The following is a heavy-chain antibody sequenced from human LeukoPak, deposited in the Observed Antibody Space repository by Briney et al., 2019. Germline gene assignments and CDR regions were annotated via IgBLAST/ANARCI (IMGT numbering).Heavy chain of an antibody. J-gene: IGHJ1*01. D-gene: IGHD4-17*01. Sequence: GGSLRLSCAASGFTVSSNYMSWVRQAPGKGLEWVSVIYSGGSTYYADSVKGRFTISRDNPKNTLYLQMNSLRAEDTAVYYCAREHDYGDYVSLQHWGQGTLVTVSS. CDR2: IYSGGST. V-gene: IGHV3-66*01. CDR3: AREHDYGDYVSLQH. CDR1: GFTVSSNY.